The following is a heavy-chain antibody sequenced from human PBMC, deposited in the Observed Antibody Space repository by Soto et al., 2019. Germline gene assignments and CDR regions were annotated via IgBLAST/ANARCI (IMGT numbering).Heavy chain of an antibody. D-gene: IGHD1-26*01. CDR3: ARGGIRSSTRSYNWFDP. J-gene: IGHJ5*02. CDR1: GGSFSGHY. CDR2: INHSGST. V-gene: IGHV4-34*01. Sequence: SETLSLTCAAYGGSFSGHYWSWIRQPPGKGLEWIGEINHSGSTNYNPSLKSRVTISVDTSKNQFSLKLSSVTAADTAVYYCARGGIRSSTRSYNWFDPRGQGTLVTVSS.